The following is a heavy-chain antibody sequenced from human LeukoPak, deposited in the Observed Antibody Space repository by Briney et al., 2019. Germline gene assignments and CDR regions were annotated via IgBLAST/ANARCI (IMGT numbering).Heavy chain of an antibody. Sequence: GGSLRLSCAASGFTFSSSWMHWVRQVPGKGLVWVSRINYDGSTAYVDSVKGRFTISRDSAKNTLYLQMNSLRAEDTAVYYCVRSRGYFDCWGQGTLVTVSS. CDR1: GFTFSSSW. J-gene: IGHJ4*02. CDR2: INYDGST. CDR3: VRSRGYFDC. V-gene: IGHV3-74*01.